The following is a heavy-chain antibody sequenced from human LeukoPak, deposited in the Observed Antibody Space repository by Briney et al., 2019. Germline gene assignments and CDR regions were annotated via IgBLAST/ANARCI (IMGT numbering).Heavy chain of an antibody. D-gene: IGHD1/OR15-1a*01. J-gene: IGHJ4*02. CDR1: GYTFNNYA. Sequence: ASVKVSCESSGYTFNNYAMNWVRQAPGQGLEWMGWINTNTGNPTYARGFTGRFVFSSDTSVRMAYLQISSLKAEDTAVYYCAGSNNGGAYLGVGFDYWGQGTLVTVSS. CDR2: INTNTGNP. CDR3: AGSNNGGAYLGVGFDY. V-gene: IGHV7-4-1*04.